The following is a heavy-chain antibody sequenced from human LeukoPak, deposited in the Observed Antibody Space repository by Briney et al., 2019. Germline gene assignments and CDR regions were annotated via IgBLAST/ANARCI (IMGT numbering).Heavy chain of an antibody. CDR3: ARAPGYCSSASCRTWFDP. Sequence: GGSLRLSCAAPGFTFSSYSMNWVRQAPGKGLEWVSSISSSSSYIYYADSVKGRFTISRDNAKNSLYLQMNSLRAEDTAVYYCARAPGYCSSASCRTWFDPWGQGTLVTVSS. D-gene: IGHD2-2*01. CDR1: GFTFSSYS. J-gene: IGHJ5*02. V-gene: IGHV3-21*01. CDR2: ISSSSSYI.